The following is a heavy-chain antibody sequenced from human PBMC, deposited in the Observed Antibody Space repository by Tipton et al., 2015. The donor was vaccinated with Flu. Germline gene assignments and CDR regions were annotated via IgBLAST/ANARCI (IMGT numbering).Heavy chain of an antibody. Sequence: QLVQSGAEVKKPGASVRVSCKASGYTFIGYYIHWVRQAPGRGPEWMGWINPKSGGINYAQKFQGRVTMTRDTSISTAYMELSRLRFDDTAVYYCTRDWGVVATDFYFDYWGQGTLVTVSS. D-gene: IGHD3-16*01. V-gene: IGHV1-2*02. CDR1: GYTFIGYY. J-gene: IGHJ4*02. CDR3: TRDWGVVATDFYFDY. CDR2: INPKSGGI.